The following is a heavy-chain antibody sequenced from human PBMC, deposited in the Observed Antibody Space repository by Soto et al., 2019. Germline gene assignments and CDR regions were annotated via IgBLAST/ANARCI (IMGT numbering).Heavy chain of an antibody. Sequence: QAPGKGLQWVSTISGRGEKTYYADSVKGRFTISSDRSKNTLYLQMDSLRADDTAVYYFARLPGGKAAAPYYW. V-gene: IGHV3-23*01. D-gene: IGHD2-15*01. CDR2: ISGRGEKT. J-gene: IGHJ2*01. CDR3: ARLPGGKAAAPYYW.